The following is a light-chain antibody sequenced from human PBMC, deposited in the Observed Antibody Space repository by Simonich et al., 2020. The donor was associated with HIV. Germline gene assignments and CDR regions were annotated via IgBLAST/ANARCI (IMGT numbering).Light chain of an antibody. V-gene: IGLV2-23*01. CDR1: SSDVGSYNL. CDR3: CSYAGSSTWV. Sequence: QSALTQPVSVSGSPGQSITISCTGTSSDVGSYNLVSWYQQHPGKAPKLMIYEDSKRPSGVSNRFSGSKSGSTASLTISGLQAEDEADYYCCSYAGSSTWVFGGGTKLTVL. J-gene: IGLJ2*01. CDR2: EDS.